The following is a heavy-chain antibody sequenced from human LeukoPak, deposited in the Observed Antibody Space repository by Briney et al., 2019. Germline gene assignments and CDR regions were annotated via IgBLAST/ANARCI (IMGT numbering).Heavy chain of an antibody. J-gene: IGHJ4*02. D-gene: IGHD4-17*01. CDR1: GCSISNYW. V-gene: IGHV3-7*01. CDR3: ARLFGGVTTFDY. CDR2: INPDGSAE. Sequence: GGSLRLSCAASGCSISNYWMSWVRQGPGKGLEWVASINPDGSAERYVDSVKGRFTISRDNAKNSMYLQMNSLSAEDTDLFYCARLFGGVTTFDYWGQGTLVTVSS.